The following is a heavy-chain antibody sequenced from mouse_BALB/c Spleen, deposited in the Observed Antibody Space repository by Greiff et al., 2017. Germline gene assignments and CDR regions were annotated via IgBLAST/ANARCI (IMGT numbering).Heavy chain of an antibody. CDR3: ARDYLRYFDV. Sequence: QVQLKESGPGLVAPSQSLSITCTVSGFSLTSYGVHWVRQPPGKGLEWLGVIWAGGSTNYNSALMSRLSISKDNSKSQVFLKMNSLQTDDTAMYYCARDYLRYFDVWGAGTTVTVSS. V-gene: IGHV2-9*02. J-gene: IGHJ1*01. CDR2: IWAGGST. CDR1: GFSLTSYG. D-gene: IGHD2-1*01.